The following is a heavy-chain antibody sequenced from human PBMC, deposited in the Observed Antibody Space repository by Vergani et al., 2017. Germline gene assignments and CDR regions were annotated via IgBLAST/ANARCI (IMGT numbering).Heavy chain of an antibody. Sequence: EVHLVESGGGLVQPGESLKLSCATSGPTFSDSAIHWVRQTSGKGLEWIGRIRDKAYNYATVYAVSVKGRFTISRDESKKTAYLQMNGLTTEDTAVYYCFYDFWAGYDSGDVWGKGTTVTVSS. CDR2: IRDKAYNYAT. J-gene: IGHJ6*04. V-gene: IGHV3-73*02. D-gene: IGHD3/OR15-3a*01. CDR1: GPTFSDSA. CDR3: FYDFWAGYDSGDV.